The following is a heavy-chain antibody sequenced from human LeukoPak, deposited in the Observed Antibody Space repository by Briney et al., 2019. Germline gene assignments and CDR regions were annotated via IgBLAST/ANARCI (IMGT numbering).Heavy chain of an antibody. D-gene: IGHD3-16*01. Sequence: GGSLRLSRAASGFTFSSYSMNWVRQAPGKGLEWVSSISSSSSYIYYADSVKGRFTISRDNAKNSLYLQMNSLRAEDTAVYYCARDTLYSNRHYYYYGMDVWGKGTTVTVSS. CDR2: ISSSSSYI. CDR3: ARDTLYSNRHYYYYGMDV. V-gene: IGHV3-21*01. J-gene: IGHJ6*04. CDR1: GFTFSSYS.